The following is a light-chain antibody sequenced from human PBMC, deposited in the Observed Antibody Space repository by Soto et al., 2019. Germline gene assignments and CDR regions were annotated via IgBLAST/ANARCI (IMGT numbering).Light chain of an antibody. CDR2: EVN. V-gene: IGLV2-8*01. Sequence: QSALTQPPSASGSPGQSVTISCTGTNSDVGGYNYVSWYQQYPGKAPKLIIYEVNERPSGVPDRFSGSKSGNTASLTVSGLQTAYEADYYCSSYAGSNWYVFGTGTQLTVL. J-gene: IGLJ1*01. CDR1: NSDVGGYNY. CDR3: SSYAGSNWYV.